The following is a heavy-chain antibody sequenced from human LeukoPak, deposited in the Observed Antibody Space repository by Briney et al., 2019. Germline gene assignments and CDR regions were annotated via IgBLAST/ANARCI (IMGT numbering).Heavy chain of an antibody. J-gene: IGHJ6*03. CDR2: ISRSSSNK. Sequence: PGGSLRLSCAASGFTFSDYNMRWIRQAPGKGLEWVSSISRSSSNKYYADSVKGRFTISRDNAKNSLFLQMNSLRAEDTAVYYCARVLRYCSGGNCYSGGLGYMDVWGKGTTVTISS. D-gene: IGHD2-15*01. V-gene: IGHV3-11*01. CDR3: ARVLRYCSGGNCYSGGLGYMDV. CDR1: GFTFSDYN.